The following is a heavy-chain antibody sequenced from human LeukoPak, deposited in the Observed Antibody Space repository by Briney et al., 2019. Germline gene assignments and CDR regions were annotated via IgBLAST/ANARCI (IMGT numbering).Heavy chain of an antibody. D-gene: IGHD2-15*01. CDR1: GDSVSSNSAA. Sequence: SQTLSLTCAISGDSVSSNSAAWNWIRQSPSRGLEWLGRTYYRSKWYNDYAVSVKSRITINPDTSKKQFSLQLNSVTPEDTAVYYCARVGISSYCSGGSCYSGAFDIWGQGTMVTVSS. CDR3: ARVGISSYCSGGSCYSGAFDI. J-gene: IGHJ3*02. V-gene: IGHV6-1*01. CDR2: TYYRSKWYN.